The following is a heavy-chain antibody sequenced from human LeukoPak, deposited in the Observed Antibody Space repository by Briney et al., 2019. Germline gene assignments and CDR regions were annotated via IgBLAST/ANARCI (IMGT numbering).Heavy chain of an antibody. V-gene: IGHV1-18*04. CDR1: GYTFTSYY. CDR3: ARGDPTVTAVDY. D-gene: IGHD4-17*01. CDR2: ISAYNGNT. Sequence: ASVKVSCKASGYTFTSYYMHWVRQAPGQGLEWMGWISAYNGNTNYAQKLQGRVTMTTDTSTSTAYMELRSLRSDDTAVYYCARGDPTVTAVDYWGQGTLVTVSS. J-gene: IGHJ4*02.